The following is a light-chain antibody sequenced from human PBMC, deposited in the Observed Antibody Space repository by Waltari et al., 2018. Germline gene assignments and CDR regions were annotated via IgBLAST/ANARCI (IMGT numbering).Light chain of an antibody. J-gene: IGLJ3*02. CDR1: NLERKS. CDR2: DGS. V-gene: IGLV3-21*02. Sequence: SYVLTQPPSVSVAPGETARITWGGINLERKSGHWYHQKPGQAPVLFVYDGSDRPSGIPVRFSVSNSGKTATLTIRRVEAGDEDDYYCKVWDSSSNHWVFGGGTKLTVL. CDR3: KVWDSSSNHWV.